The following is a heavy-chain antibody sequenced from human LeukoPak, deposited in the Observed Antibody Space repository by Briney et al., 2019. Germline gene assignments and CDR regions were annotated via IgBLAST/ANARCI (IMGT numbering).Heavy chain of an antibody. D-gene: IGHD2-21*02. V-gene: IGHV3-21*01. J-gene: IGHJ6*03. CDR3: ASCGGDCLGTYYNYYMDV. CDR2: ISSSSGYI. CDR1: GFAFSSYS. Sequence: GGSLRLSCAASGFAFSSYSMIWVRQAPGKGLEWVSSISSSSGYIYYADSVKGRFTISRDNAKNSLYLQMNSLRAEDTAVYYCASCGGDCLGTYYNYYMDVWGKGTTVTVSS.